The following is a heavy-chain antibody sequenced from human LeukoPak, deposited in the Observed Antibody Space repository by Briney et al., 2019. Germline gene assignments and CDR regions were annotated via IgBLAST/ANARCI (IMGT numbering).Heavy chain of an antibody. CDR3: ARRHKRGAYSYGVDY. J-gene: IGHJ4*02. CDR2: VYPGDSDT. D-gene: IGHD5-18*01. V-gene: IGHV5-51*01. CDR1: GYSFTNYW. Sequence: GESLKISCKGSGYSFTNYWIAWVRQMPGRGQELMGIVYPGDSDTRYSPFFQGQVTISADKSISTAYLQWNSLKASDTAMYYCARRHKRGAYSYGVDYWGQGTLVTVSS.